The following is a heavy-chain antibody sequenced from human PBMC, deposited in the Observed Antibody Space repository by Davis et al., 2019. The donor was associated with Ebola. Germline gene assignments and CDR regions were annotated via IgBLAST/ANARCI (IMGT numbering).Heavy chain of an antibody. J-gene: IGHJ6*02. CDR2: ISAYNGNT. Sequence: ASVKVSCKASAYTFTSYDINWVRQATGQGLEWMGWISAYNGNTNYAQKLQGRVTMTTDTSTSTAYMELRSLRSDDTAVYYCAAEPFIVVVPAATYYYYYGMDVWGQGTTVTVSS. CDR1: AYTFTSYD. CDR3: AAEPFIVVVPAATYYYYYGMDV. D-gene: IGHD2-2*01. V-gene: IGHV1-18*01.